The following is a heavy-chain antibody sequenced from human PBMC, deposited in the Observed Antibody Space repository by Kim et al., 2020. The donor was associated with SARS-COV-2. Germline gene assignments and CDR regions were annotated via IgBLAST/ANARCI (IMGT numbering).Heavy chain of an antibody. V-gene: IGHV6-1*01. J-gene: IGHJ6*02. D-gene: IGHD3-16*01. CDR3: ANGGSGLGGMNV. CDR1: GDSVSSNNAA. CDR2: TYYRSKWFN. Sequence: SQTLSLTCAISGDSVSSNNAAWNWIRQSPSRGLEWLGRTYYRSKWFNDYALSVKSRITINPDTSKNHFSLQLSSVTPEDTAVYYCANGGSGLGGMNVWGQEPTLPVSS.